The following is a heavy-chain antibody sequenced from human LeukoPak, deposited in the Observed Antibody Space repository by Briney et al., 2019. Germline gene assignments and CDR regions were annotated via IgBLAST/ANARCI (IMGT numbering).Heavy chain of an antibody. CDR3: ARAMGVFGGYYFDY. D-gene: IGHD3-22*01. V-gene: IGHV3-21*01. CDR2: ISSSSSYI. CDR1: GFTFTSNA. J-gene: IGHJ4*02. Sequence: PGGSLRLSCAASGFTFTSNAMSWVRQAPGKGLEWVSAISSSSSYIYYADSVKGRSTISRDNAKNSLYLQMNSLRAEDTAVYYCARAMGVFGGYYFDYWGQGTLVTVSS.